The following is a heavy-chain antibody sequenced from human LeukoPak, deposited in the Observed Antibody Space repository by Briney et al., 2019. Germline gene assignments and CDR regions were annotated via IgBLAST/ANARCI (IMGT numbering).Heavy chain of an antibody. V-gene: IGHV3-74*01. J-gene: IGHJ6*03. CDR2: INTDGSST. Sequence: PGGSPRLSCAASGFTFSSYWMHWVRQAPGTGLVWVSRINTDGSSTNYADSVKGRFTISRDNAKSSLYLQMNSLRAEDTAVYYCARAGYGDYYYYMDVWGIGTTVTVSS. CDR3: ARAGYGDYYYYMDV. D-gene: IGHD3-10*01. CDR1: GFTFSSYW.